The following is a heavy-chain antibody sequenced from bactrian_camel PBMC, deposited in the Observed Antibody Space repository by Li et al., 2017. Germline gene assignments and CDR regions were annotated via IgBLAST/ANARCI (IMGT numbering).Heavy chain of an antibody. V-gene: IGHV3S67*01. D-gene: IGHD3*01. J-gene: IGHJ4*01. CDR2: IDHDGIA. CDR1: GYTRDQIC. Sequence: VQLVESGGGSVQAGGSLRLSCEVSGYTRDQICMAWFHQAPGKEREGVAAIDHDGIAGYADAVKDRFTISKDNAKRTLYLQMNSLVPEDSGMYYCAADLCGGASHFVRRTAASYWGQGTQVTVS. CDR3: AADLCGGASHFVRRTAASY.